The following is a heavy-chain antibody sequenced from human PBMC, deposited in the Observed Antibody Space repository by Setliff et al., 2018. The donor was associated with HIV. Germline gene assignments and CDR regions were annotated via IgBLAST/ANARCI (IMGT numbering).Heavy chain of an antibody. J-gene: IGHJ6*03. Sequence: GASVKVSCKASGYTFTDYYIHWVRQAPGQGLEWMGWINSASGGTNYAQNFQGRVTMTTDTSTSTAYMELRNLRSDDTAVYYCARVQVGDPYYSYYYMDVWGEGTTVTVSS. V-gene: IGHV1-2*02. CDR3: ARVQVGDPYYSYYYMDV. CDR1: GYTFTDYY. D-gene: IGHD2-8*02. CDR2: INSASGGT.